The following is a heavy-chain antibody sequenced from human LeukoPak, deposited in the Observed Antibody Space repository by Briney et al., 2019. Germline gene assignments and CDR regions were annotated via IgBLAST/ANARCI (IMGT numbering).Heavy chain of an antibody. Sequence: ASVKVSCKASGYTFTSYYMHWVRQAPGQWLEWMGIINPSGGSTSYAQKFQGRVTMTRDTSTSTVYMELSSLRSEDTAVYYCAREGRSTIVVVMGENWFDPWGQGTLVTVSS. V-gene: IGHV1-46*01. J-gene: IGHJ5*02. CDR1: GYTFTSYY. CDR3: AREGRSTIVVVMGENWFDP. D-gene: IGHD3-22*01. CDR2: INPSGGST.